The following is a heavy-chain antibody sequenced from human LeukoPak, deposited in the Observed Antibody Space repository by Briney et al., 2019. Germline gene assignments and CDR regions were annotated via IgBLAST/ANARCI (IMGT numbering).Heavy chain of an antibody. CDR1: GFTFSYYA. Sequence: GGSLRLSCSAPGFTFSYYAIHWVRQAPGKGLEHISTISGDGVNTDYADSVKGRFTIPRDNSKSTVYLQVSTLRPEDTAVYYCVKAAGSWFGYFDYWGQGTLVTVSS. D-gene: IGHD6-13*01. J-gene: IGHJ4*02. CDR2: ISGDGVNT. V-gene: IGHV3-64D*06. CDR3: VKAAGSWFGYFDY.